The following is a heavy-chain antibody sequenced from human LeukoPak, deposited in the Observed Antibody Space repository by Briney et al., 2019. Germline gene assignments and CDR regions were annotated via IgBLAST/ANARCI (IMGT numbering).Heavy chain of an antibody. CDR1: GGSISSGGYS. V-gene: IGHV4-30-2*01. CDR2: IYHSGST. D-gene: IGHD3-16*01. Sequence: SQTLSLTCAVSGGSISSGGYSWNWIRQPPGKGLEWIGYIYHSGSTYYNPSLKSRVTISVDRSKNQFSLKLSSVTAADTAVYYCARASGVMDLSYWGQGTLVTVSS. J-gene: IGHJ4*02. CDR3: ARASGVMDLSY.